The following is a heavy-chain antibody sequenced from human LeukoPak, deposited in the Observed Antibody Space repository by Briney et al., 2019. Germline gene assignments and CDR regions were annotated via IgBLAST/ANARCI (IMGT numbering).Heavy chain of an antibody. CDR2: ISGYGDTT. D-gene: IGHD3-9*01. J-gene: IGHJ4*02. CDR3: ARVLGGSKILTGYYNY. V-gene: IGHV3-23*01. Sequence: GSLRLSCAASGFTFSSYAMSWVRQAPGKGLEWVSAISGYGDTTYYADSVKGRFTISRDNSKSTLCLQMNSLRAEDTAVYFCARVLGGSKILTGYYNYWGRGTLVTVSS. CDR1: GFTFSSYA.